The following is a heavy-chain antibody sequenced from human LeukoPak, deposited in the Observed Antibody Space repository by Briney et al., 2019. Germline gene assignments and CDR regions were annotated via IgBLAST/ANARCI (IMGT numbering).Heavy chain of an antibody. CDR2: IYTSGST. D-gene: IGHD6-13*01. CDR1: GGSISSYY. Sequence: RASETLSLTCTVSGGSISSYYWSWIRQPAGKGLEWIGRIYTSGSTNYNPSLKSRVTMSVDTSKNQFSLKLSSVTAADTAVYYCARDSGYSSSWYGGFDPWGQGTLVTVSS. J-gene: IGHJ5*02. CDR3: ARDSGYSSSWYGGFDP. V-gene: IGHV4-4*07.